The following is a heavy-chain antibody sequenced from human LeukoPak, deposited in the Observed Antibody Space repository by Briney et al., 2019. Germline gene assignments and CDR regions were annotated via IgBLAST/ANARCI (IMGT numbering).Heavy chain of an antibody. Sequence: SQTLSLTCTVSGGSISSADYYWSWIRQPPGKGLEWIGYIYNSGSTYYNTSLKSRVTISADTSKNQFPLKLSSVTAADTAVYYCARHDYGDYGAFDIWGQGTMVTVSP. J-gene: IGHJ3*02. CDR2: IYNSGST. V-gene: IGHV4-30-4*01. CDR3: ARHDYGDYGAFDI. CDR1: GGSISSADYY. D-gene: IGHD4-17*01.